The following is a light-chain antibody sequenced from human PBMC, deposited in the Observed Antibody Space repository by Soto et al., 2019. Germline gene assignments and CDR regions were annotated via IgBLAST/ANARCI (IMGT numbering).Light chain of an antibody. CDR3: QQNYTSVT. CDR1: QYISNN. Sequence: DIQMTQSPSSLSASVGDRVTITCRASQYISNNLCWYQQKPGKAPKLLIYAASTLQSGVPSRFSGIGSGTDFTLTISSLQPEDFATYHCQQNYTSVTFGGGNKVEV. CDR2: AAS. V-gene: IGKV1-39*01. J-gene: IGKJ4*01.